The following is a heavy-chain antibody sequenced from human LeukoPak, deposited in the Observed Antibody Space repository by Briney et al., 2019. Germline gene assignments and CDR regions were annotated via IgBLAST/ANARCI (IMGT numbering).Heavy chain of an antibody. CDR2: ISYDGSNK. J-gene: IGHJ5*02. CDR1: GFTFSSYA. CDR3: ARALPAA. V-gene: IGHV3-30*04. Sequence: GGSLRLSCAASGFTFSSYAMHWVRQAPGKGLEWVAVISYDGSNKYYADSVKGRFTISRDNSKNTLYLQMNSLRAEDTAVYYCARALPAAWGQGTLVTVSS.